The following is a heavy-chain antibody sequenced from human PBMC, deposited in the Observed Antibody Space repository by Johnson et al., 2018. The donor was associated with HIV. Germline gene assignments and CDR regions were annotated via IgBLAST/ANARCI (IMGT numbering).Heavy chain of an antibody. J-gene: IGHJ3*02. V-gene: IGHV3-15*01. CDR2: IKSKTDGGTT. CDR1: GFTVRSNY. Sequence: VQLVESGGGLIQPGGSLRLSCEASGFTVRSNYISWVRQAPGKGLEWIGRIKSKTDGGTTDYAAPVQGRFSISRDDSKNTLYLQMNSLKTEDTALYYCTTKPYSSSWYGAFDIWGQGTMVTVSS. CDR3: TTKPYSSSWYGAFDI. D-gene: IGHD6-13*01.